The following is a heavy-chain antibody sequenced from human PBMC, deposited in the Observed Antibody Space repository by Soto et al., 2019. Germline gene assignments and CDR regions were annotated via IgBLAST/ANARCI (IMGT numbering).Heavy chain of an antibody. Sequence: GESKRDSRRGAEYNFTIYGGGWVRQIHGKGLEWMGIIYPGDSDTRYSPSFQGQVTISADKSISTAYLQWSSLKASDTAMYYCAISYGSGTLTYGYYYGMDVWCQGTTVTVS. CDR3: AISYGSGTLTYGYYYGMDV. CDR1: EYNFTIYG. CDR2: IYPGDSDT. D-gene: IGHD3-10*01. J-gene: IGHJ6*02. V-gene: IGHV5-51*01.